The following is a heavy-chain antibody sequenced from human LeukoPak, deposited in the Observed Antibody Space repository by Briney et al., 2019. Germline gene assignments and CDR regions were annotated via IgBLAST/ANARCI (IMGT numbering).Heavy chain of an antibody. D-gene: IGHD3-22*01. CDR1: GGSISSYY. CDR2: IYYSGST. V-gene: IGHV4-59*08. CDR3: ASSGYYWYFDL. Sequence: PSETLSLTCTVSGGSISSYYWSWIRQPPGKGLEWTGYIYYSGSTNYNPSLKSRVTISVDTSKNQFSLKLSSVTAADTAVYYCASSGYYWYFDLWGRGTLVTVSS. J-gene: IGHJ2*01.